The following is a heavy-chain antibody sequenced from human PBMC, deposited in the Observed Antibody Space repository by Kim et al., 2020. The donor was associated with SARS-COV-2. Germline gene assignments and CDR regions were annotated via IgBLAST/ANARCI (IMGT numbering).Heavy chain of an antibody. CDR3: ASSGGVYGDFGWFDP. V-gene: IGHV4-39*01. D-gene: IGHD4-17*01. Sequence: NPSLQSRVTISVDTSKNQFSLQMTSVTAADTAVYYCASSGGVYGDFGWFDPWGQGAQVTVSS. J-gene: IGHJ5*02.